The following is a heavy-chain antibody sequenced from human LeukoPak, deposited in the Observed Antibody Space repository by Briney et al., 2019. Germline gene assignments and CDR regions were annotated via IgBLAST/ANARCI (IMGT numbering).Heavy chain of an antibody. CDR1: DFTSSSCY. Sequence: SLRLSTAAFDFTSSSCYNCWGRQPPGMVLKWVSTVSGNSGSTDYTDSLKGRFTISRDTSKNTLYLHMNSLTAVDTAVYYCVKELRSGDFGDCWFSFGYWGQLTLVSV. J-gene: IGHJ4*02. CDR3: VKELRSGDFGDCWFSFGY. V-gene: IGHV3-23*01. CDR2: VSGNSGST. D-gene: IGHD4-17*01.